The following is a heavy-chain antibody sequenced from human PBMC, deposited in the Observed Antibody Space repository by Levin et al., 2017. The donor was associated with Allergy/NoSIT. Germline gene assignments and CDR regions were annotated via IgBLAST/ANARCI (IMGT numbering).Heavy chain of an antibody. CDR2: INPSGGST. CDR1: GFNFINYQ. CDR3: ARERGRYFCGGGTCYPRACDY. V-gene: IGHV1-46*01. Sequence: KPGGSLRLSCKTYGFNFINYQMHWVRQAPGQGLEWMGIINPSGGSTEYAPEFQGRVTMTSDTSTKTVYMELRSLTSEDTAVYYCARERGRYFCGGGTCYPRACDYWGQGSLVTVSS. J-gene: IGHJ4*02. D-gene: IGHD2-21*01.